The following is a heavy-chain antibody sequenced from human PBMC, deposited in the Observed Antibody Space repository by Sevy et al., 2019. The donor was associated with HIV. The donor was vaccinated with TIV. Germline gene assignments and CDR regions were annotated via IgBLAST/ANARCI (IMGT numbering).Heavy chain of an antibody. CDR2: YDPEDDKT. D-gene: IGHD3-22*01. V-gene: IGHV1-24*01. CDR1: GKTLTQLS. J-gene: IGHJ4*02. CDR3: ATTKDYYESSGSPFDY. Sequence: ASVKVSCKVSGKTLTQLSMHWVRQAPGKGLEWMGSYDPEDDKTIYAQKFQGRVTMTEDTSTDTAYMELRILRSEDTAVYYCATTKDYYESSGSPFDYWGQGTLVTVSS.